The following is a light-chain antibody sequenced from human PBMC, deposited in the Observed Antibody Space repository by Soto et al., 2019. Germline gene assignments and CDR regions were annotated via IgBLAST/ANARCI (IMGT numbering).Light chain of an antibody. V-gene: IGLV2-8*01. CDR3: RSHGGSNNFYV. CDR2: EVS. Sequence: QYVLTQPPSASGSPGQSVTISCTGTSSDVGAYNYVSWYQQHPGKAPKLMIYEVSKRPSGVPDRFSASKSGNTASLTVSGLQAEDEADYYFRSHGGSNNFYVFGTGTKVTVL. J-gene: IGLJ1*01. CDR1: SSDVGAYNY.